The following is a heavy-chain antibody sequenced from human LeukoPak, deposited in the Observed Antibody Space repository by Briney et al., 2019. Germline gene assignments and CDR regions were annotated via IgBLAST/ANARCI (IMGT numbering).Heavy chain of an antibody. CDR2: IYYSGST. CDR3: ASRTYYGSGPDY. CDR1: GGSISSYY. V-gene: IGHV4-59*08. D-gene: IGHD3-10*01. Sequence: SETLSLTCTVSGGSISSYYWSWLRQPPGKGLEWIGYIYYSGSTNYNPSLKSRVTISADTSMKQFSLKLSSVTVADTAVYYCASRTYYGSGPDYWGQGTLVTVSS. J-gene: IGHJ4*02.